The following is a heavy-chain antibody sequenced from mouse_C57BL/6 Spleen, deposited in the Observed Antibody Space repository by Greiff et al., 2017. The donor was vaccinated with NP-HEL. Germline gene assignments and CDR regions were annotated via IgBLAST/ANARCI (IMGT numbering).Heavy chain of an antibody. Sequence: QVQLKQSGAELARPGASVKLSCKASGYTFTSYGISWVKQRTGQGLEWIGEIYPRSGNTYYSEKFKGKATLTADKSSSTAYMELRSLTSEDSAVYFCASPTAQATYFDYWGQGTTLTVSS. CDR3: ASPTAQATYFDY. J-gene: IGHJ2*01. V-gene: IGHV1-81*01. D-gene: IGHD3-2*02. CDR1: GYTFTSYG. CDR2: IYPRSGNT.